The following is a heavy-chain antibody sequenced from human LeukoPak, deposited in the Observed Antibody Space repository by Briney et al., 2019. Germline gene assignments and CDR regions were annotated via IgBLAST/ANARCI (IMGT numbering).Heavy chain of an antibody. CDR1: GFTFDDYA. Sequence: PGGSLRLSCAASGFTFDDYAMHWVRQAPGKGLEWVSGISWYSGSIGYADSVKGRFTISRDNAKNSLYLQMNSLRAEDTALYYCAKALRGSSWYDNWFDPWGQGTLVTVSS. D-gene: IGHD6-13*01. CDR2: ISWYSGSI. CDR3: AKALRGSSWYDNWFDP. V-gene: IGHV3-9*01. J-gene: IGHJ5*02.